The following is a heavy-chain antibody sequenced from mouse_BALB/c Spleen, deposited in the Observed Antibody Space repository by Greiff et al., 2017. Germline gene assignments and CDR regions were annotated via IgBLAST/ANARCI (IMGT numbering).Heavy chain of an antibody. CDR3: ARNWLPYYAMDY. D-gene: IGHD1-2*01. CDR2: IWSGGST. Sequence: VKLVESGPGLVQPSQSLSITCTVSGFSLTSYGVHWVRQSPGKGLEWLGVIWSGGSTDYNAAFISRLSISKDNSKSQVFFKMNSLQANDTAIYYCARNWLPYYAMDYWGQGTSVTVSS. V-gene: IGHV2-2*02. CDR1: GFSLTSYG. J-gene: IGHJ4*01.